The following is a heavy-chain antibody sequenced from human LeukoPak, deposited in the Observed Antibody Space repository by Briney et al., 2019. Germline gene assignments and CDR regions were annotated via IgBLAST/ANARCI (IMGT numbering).Heavy chain of an antibody. CDR2: IWYDGTKK. V-gene: IGHV3-33*01. Sequence: GGSLRLSCAASGFTFSSYGMHWVRQAPGKGLEWVAVIWYDGTKKYYVDSVKGRFTISRDIFKNTLYLQMNSLRAEDTAVYYCARGGYGDTALDYWGQGTLVTVSS. J-gene: IGHJ4*02. CDR3: ARGGYGDTALDY. D-gene: IGHD4-17*01. CDR1: GFTFSSYG.